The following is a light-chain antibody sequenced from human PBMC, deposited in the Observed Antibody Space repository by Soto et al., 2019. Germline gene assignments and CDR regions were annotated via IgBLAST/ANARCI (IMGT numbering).Light chain of an antibody. Sequence: EILMTQSPATLSVSPGERATLSCRASQSVDSNLAWYQQKPGQAPRLLIYGASTRATGISARFSGSGSGTEFTLTISSLQAEDVAVYYCQQYYTTPLTFGGGTKVDI. J-gene: IGKJ4*01. CDR2: GAS. V-gene: IGKV3-15*01. CDR1: QSVDSN. CDR3: QQYYTTPLT.